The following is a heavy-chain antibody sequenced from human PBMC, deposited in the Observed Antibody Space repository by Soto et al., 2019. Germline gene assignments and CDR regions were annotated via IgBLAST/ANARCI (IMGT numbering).Heavy chain of an antibody. D-gene: IGHD7-27*01. CDR1: GFTFSSDA. J-gene: IGHJ6*03. V-gene: IGHV3-23*01. CDR2: VSGSGVAT. CDR3: AKSPTNCRSYYMDV. Sequence: EVQLLESGGGLVQPGGSLRLSCAASGFTFSSDAMTWVRQAPGKGLEWVSSVSGSGVATYYADSVRGRFTISRDNSKSTLYLQMNSLRSDDTALYYCAKSPTNCRSYYMDVWGKGTTVTVSS.